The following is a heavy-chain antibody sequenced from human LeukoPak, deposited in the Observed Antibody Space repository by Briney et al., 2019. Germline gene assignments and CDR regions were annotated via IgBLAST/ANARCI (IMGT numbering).Heavy chain of an antibody. CDR2: INPSGGST. CDR3: ARDPPVP. V-gene: IGHV1-46*01. CDR1: GYTFTSYY. Sequence: ASVKVSCKASGYTFTSYYMHWVRQAPGQGLERMGIINPSGGSTSYAQKFQGRVTITADESTSTAYMELSSLKSEDTAVYYCARDPPVPWGQGTLVTVSS. J-gene: IGHJ5*02.